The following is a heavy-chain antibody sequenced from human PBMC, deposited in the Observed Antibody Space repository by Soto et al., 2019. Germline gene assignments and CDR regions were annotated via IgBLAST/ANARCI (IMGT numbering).Heavy chain of an antibody. CDR2: VNHSGTS. V-gene: IGHV4-34*01. D-gene: IGHD3-10*01. CDR3: ARVAGSREPLESYLAY. CDR1: GGSFSDYY. J-gene: IGHJ4*02. Sequence: ETLSLTCAVYGGSFSDYYWSWIRQPPGEGLEWIGEVNHSGTSNYNPSVKSRVTMSVDTSKSQFSLKLSSVTAADTAVYFCARVAGSREPLESYLAYWGQGMLVTVSS.